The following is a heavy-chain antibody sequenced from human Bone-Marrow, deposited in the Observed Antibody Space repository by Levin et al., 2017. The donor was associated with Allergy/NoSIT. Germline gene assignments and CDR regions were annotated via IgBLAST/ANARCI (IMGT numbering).Heavy chain of an antibody. J-gene: IGHJ4*02. V-gene: IGHV4-59*08. CDR1: GVSLNSYY. CDR3: ARHDSYADSLWGFDY. D-gene: IGHD4-17*01. Sequence: GSLRLSCTVSGVSLNSYYWSWIRQPPGKGLEWIGYIHYTGTTKYNPSLESRVTISLETSKNQFSLTLRSVTAADTAVYYCARHDSYADSLWGFDYWGQGTLVPVSS. CDR2: IHYTGTT.